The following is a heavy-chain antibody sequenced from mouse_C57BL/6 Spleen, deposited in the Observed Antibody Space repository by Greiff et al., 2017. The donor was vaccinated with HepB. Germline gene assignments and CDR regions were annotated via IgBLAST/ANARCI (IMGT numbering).Heavy chain of an antibody. Sequence: VQLQQSGTVLARPGASVKMSCKTSGYTFTSYWMHWVKQRPGQGLEWIGAIYPGNSDTSYNQKFKGKAKLTAVTSASTAYMELSSLTNEDSAVYYCTRTAQATCAFAYWGQGTLVTVSA. V-gene: IGHV1-5*01. CDR2: IYPGNSDT. CDR1: GYTFTSYW. D-gene: IGHD3-2*02. CDR3: TRTAQATCAFAY. J-gene: IGHJ3*01.